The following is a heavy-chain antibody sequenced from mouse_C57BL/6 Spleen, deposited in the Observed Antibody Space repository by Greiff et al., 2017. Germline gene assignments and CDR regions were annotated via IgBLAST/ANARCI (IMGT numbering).Heavy chain of an antibody. CDR1: GYAFTNYL. V-gene: IGHV1-54*01. D-gene: IGHD2-5*01. CDR3: ARSGYYSNYDERYFDG. J-gene: IGHJ1*03. Sequence: QVQLQQSGAELVRPGTSVKVSCKASGYAFTNYLIEWVKQRPGQGLEWIGVINPGSGGTNYNEKFKGKATLTADKSSSTAYMQLSSLTSEASAVYFCARSGYYSNYDERYFDGWGTGTTVTVSS. CDR2: INPGSGGT.